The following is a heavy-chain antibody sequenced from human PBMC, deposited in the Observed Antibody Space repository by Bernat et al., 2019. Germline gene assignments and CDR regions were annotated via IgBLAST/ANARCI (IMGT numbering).Heavy chain of an antibody. CDR3: AGDRSRDYDPRFDY. CDR1: GFTSSSYS. D-gene: IGHD3-16*01. V-gene: IGHV3-48*01. J-gene: IGHJ4*02. Sequence: EVQLVESGGGLVQPGGSLRLSCAASGFTSSSYSMNWVRQAPRKGLEWVSYISSSSTIFYADSVKGPFNISGDNAKNSLYLQMISLRAEDTAVYYWAGDRSRDYDPRFDYWGQGTLVTVSS. CDR2: ISSSSTI.